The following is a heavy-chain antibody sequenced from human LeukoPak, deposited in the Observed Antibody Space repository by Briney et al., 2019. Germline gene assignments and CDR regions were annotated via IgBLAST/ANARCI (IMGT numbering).Heavy chain of an antibody. Sequence: SVKVPCKASGGTFISYAISWVRQAPGQGVEWMGGIIPIFGTANYAQKFQGRVTITTDESTSTAYMELSSLTSEDTAVYYCARVHSSSWNYYFDYWGQGTLVTVSS. D-gene: IGHD6-13*01. J-gene: IGHJ4*02. CDR1: GGTFISYA. V-gene: IGHV1-69*05. CDR3: ARVHSSSWNYYFDY. CDR2: IIPIFGTA.